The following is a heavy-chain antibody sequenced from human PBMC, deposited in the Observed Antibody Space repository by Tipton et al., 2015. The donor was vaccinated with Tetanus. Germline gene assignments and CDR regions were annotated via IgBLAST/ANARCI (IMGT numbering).Heavy chain of an antibody. CDR2: IIPIFGTA. J-gene: IGHJ6*02. CDR1: GGTFSSYA. Sequence: QLVQSGAEVKKPGSSVKVSCKASGGTFSSYAISWVRQAPGQGLEWMGGIIPIFGTANYAQKFQGRVTITADESTRTAYMELSSLRSEDTAVYYCARERVSGSYYYYYYGMDVWGQGTTVTVSS. CDR3: ARERVSGSYYYYYYGMDV. D-gene: IGHD1-26*01. V-gene: IGHV1-69*01.